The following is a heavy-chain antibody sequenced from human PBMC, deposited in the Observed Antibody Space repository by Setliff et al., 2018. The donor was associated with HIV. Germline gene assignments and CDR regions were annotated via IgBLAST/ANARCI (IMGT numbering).Heavy chain of an antibody. Sequence: KTSETLSLTCTVSGGSISSHYWSWIRQPPGKRLEWIGYIYYSGSTNYNPSLKSRVTISVDTSKNQFSLKLTSVTAADTAVYYCARSDPGDSGSLEDWFDPWGQGTLVTVSS. CDR1: GGSISSHY. V-gene: IGHV4-59*11. J-gene: IGHJ5*02. CDR3: ARSDPGDSGSLEDWFDP. D-gene: IGHD3-10*01. CDR2: IYYSGST.